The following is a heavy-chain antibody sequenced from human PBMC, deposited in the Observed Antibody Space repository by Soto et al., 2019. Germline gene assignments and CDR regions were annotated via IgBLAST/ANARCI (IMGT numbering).Heavy chain of an antibody. CDR2: IYSGGST. CDR1: GFTVSSNY. J-gene: IGHJ6*03. Sequence: EVQLVESGGGLVQPGGSLRLSCAASGFTVSSNYMSWVRQAPAKGLEWVSVIYSGGSTFYADSVKGRFTISRDNSKNTGYLQMNSLRAEDAGVYYWAGEIGRGAPQTNNMDVWGKGTTVTVS. V-gene: IGHV3-66*01. D-gene: IGHD1-26*01. CDR3: AGEIGRGAPQTNNMDV.